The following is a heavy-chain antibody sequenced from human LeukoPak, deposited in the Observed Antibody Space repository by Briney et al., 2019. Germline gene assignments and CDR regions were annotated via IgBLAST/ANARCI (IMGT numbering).Heavy chain of an antibody. J-gene: IGHJ3*02. CDR1: GFTFSSYG. D-gene: IGHD3-9*01. CDR3: ARDRYYAFDI. V-gene: IGHV3-48*02. CDR2: ISSSSSGI. Sequence: GGSLRLSCVVSGFTFSSYGLHWVRQAPGKGLEWLSYISSSSSGIYYADSVKGRFTISRDNAKSTLYLQMNSLRDDDTAVYYCARDRYYAFDIWGQGTMVTVSS.